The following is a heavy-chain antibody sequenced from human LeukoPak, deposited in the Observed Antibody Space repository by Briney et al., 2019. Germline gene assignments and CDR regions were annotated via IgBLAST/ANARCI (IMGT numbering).Heavy chain of an antibody. D-gene: IGHD3-10*01. V-gene: IGHV4-61*01. CDR1: GDFVSSGSHY. CDR3: ARDRGYYGSKSYSQGSYFDY. Sequence: PSETLSLTCTVSGDFVSSGSHYWSWLRQPPGRGLEWIGYNYHSGNNNYNPSLESRVTISVDTSKNQFSLTLTSVTAADTAVYYCARDRGYYGSKSYSQGSYFDYWGRGSLVTVSS. CDR2: NYHSGNN. J-gene: IGHJ4*02.